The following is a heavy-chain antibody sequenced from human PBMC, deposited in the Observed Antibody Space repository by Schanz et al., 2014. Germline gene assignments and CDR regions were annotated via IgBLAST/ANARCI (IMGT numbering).Heavy chain of an antibody. CDR1: GFTFSDYW. J-gene: IGHJ2*01. Sequence: EVQLVESGGGLVQPGGSLRLSCTASGFTFSDYWMSWVRQAPGKGLEWVSAISGSGGSTYYADSVKGRFTISRDNTKNSLFLQLNSLRAVDTAVYYFARNRGSGGQNWYFDLWGRGTLVTVSS. D-gene: IGHD1-26*01. CDR3: ARNRGSGGQNWYFDL. V-gene: IGHV3-23*04. CDR2: ISGSGGST.